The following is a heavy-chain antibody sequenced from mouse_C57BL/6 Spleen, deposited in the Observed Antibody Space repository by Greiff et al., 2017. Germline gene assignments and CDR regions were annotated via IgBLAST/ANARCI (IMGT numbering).Heavy chain of an antibody. CDR2: INPSSGYT. J-gene: IGHJ1*03. Sequence: VKVVESGAELARPGASVKMSCKASGYTFTSYTMHWVKQRPGQGLEWIGYINPSSGYTKYNQKFKDKATLTADKSSSTAYMQLSSLTSEDSAVYYCAREGYYGSSYVDPWYFDVWGTGTTVTVSS. V-gene: IGHV1-4*01. D-gene: IGHD1-1*01. CDR1: GYTFTSYT. CDR3: AREGYYGSSYVDPWYFDV.